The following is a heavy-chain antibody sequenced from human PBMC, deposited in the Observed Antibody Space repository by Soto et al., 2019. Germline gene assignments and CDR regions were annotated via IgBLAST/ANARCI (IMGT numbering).Heavy chain of an antibody. CDR2: INSDGSST. J-gene: IGHJ4*02. CDR3: AKDTSGPGGFDC. D-gene: IGHD6-19*01. V-gene: IGHV3-74*01. CDR1: GFTFSSYW. Sequence: EVQLVESGGGFVQPGGSLRLSCAASGFTFSSYWMHWVRQAPGKGLVWVSRINSDGSSTSYADSVKGRFTISRDNAKNTRYLQMNSLRAEDTAVYYCAKDTSGPGGFDCWGQGTLVTVSS.